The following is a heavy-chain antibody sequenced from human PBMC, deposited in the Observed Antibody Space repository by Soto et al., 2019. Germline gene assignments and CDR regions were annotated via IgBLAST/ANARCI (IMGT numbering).Heavy chain of an antibody. Sequence: EAQLVESGGGLVQPGGSLRLSCTASGFTFSSYWMHWVRQAPGKGLVWVSRINSDGSSTNYEDSVKGRFPISRDNAKNTLYLQMNSLRAEDTAVYYCAREVDAPMGAPFDCWGQGNLVTVSS. CDR1: GFTFSSYW. CDR3: AREVDAPMGAPFDC. V-gene: IGHV3-74*01. D-gene: IGHD5-18*01. CDR2: INSDGSST. J-gene: IGHJ4*02.